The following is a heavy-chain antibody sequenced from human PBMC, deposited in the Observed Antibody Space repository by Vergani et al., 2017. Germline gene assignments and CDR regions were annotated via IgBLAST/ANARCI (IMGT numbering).Heavy chain of an antibody. CDR3: AKDKGGYNYVDD. Sequence: EVQLLESGGGLVQPGRSLRLSCAASGFTFDDYAMHWVRQAPGKGLEWVAGIRWNSGSIGYAASVKGRFTSSRDNAKDALDLQMNRLRAEDTALYYCAKDKGGYNYVDDWGQGTLVTVSS. D-gene: IGHD5-24*01. CDR1: GFTFDDYA. J-gene: IGHJ4*02. CDR2: IRWNSGSI. V-gene: IGHV3-9*01.